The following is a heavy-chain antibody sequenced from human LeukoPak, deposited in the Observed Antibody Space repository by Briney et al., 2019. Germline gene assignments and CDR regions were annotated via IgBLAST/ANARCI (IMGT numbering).Heavy chain of an antibody. V-gene: IGHV4-61*02. J-gene: IGHJ6*03. D-gene: IGHD5-18*01. CDR1: GASINSGGY. CDR3: ATDLGYGYYFYYYMDV. CDR2: IYTSGTT. Sequence: SETLSLTCTVSGASINSGGYWTWIRQAAGKGLEWIGRIYTSGTTNYNPSLKGRVTISVDPSKNQFSLKLRSATAADTAVYYCATDLGYGYYFYYYMDVWGKGTTVTVSS.